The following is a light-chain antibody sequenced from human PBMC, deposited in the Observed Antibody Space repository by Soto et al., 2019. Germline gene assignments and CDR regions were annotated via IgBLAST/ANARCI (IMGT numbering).Light chain of an antibody. Sequence: EIVLTQSPGTQSLSPGERATLSCRASQSVANSYLAWYQQKPGQPPSLLIYGASSRATGIPDRFSGSGSGKDFTLTISVLESEDFAVYYCQQYGTLITFGQGTRLEIK. J-gene: IGKJ5*01. CDR3: QQYGTLIT. CDR2: GAS. V-gene: IGKV3-20*01. CDR1: QSVANSY.